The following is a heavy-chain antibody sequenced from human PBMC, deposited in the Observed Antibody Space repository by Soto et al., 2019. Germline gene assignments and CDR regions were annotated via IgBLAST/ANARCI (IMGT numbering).Heavy chain of an antibody. CDR3: NADPPAVRGPSRNWFDP. D-gene: IGHD3-10*01. CDR1: GFTFSSYG. V-gene: IGHV3-30*03. Sequence: PGGSLRLSCAASGFTFSSYGIHWVRQAPGKGLEWVAVISYDGSNKYYADSVKGRFTISRDNSKNTLYLQMNSRRVEDTAVYYCNADPPAVRGPSRNWFDPWGQGTQVTVSS. CDR2: ISYDGSNK. J-gene: IGHJ5*02.